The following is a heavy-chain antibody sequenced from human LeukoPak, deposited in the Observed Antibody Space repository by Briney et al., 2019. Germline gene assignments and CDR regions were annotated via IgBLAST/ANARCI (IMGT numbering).Heavy chain of an antibody. V-gene: IGHV3-7*01. CDR3: ARESVVPAATRLWRRFGVVKGPFDY. CDR2: IKQDGSEK. Sequence: PGGSLRLSCAASGFTFSSYWMSWVRQAPGKGLEWVANIKQDGSEKYYVDSVKGRFTISRDNAKNSLYLQMNSLRAEDTAVYYCARESVVPAATRLWRRFGVVKGPFDYWGQGTLVTVSS. D-gene: IGHD2-2*01. CDR1: GFTFSSYW. J-gene: IGHJ4*02.